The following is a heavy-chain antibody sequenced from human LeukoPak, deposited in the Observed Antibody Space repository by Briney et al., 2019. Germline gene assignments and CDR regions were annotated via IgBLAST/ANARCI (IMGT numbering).Heavy chain of an antibody. V-gene: IGHV1-2*02. J-gene: IGHJ4*02. CDR3: ARGPHIVLMVYAIYFDY. CDR2: INPNSGGT. CDR1: GYTFTGCY. D-gene: IGHD2-8*01. Sequence: ASVKVSCKASGYTFTGCYMHWVRQAPGQGLEWMGWINPNSGGTNYAQKFQGRVTMTRDTSISTAYMELSRLRSDDTAVYYCARGPHIVLMVYAIYFDYWDQGTLVTVSS.